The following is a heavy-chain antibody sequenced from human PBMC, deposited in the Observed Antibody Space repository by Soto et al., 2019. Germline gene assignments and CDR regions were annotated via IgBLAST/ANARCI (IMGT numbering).Heavy chain of an antibody. V-gene: IGHV4-31*01. CDR2: IYYXGXT. J-gene: IGHJ5*02. CDR1: GGSISSGGYY. CDR3: ARDPTP. Sequence: SETLSLTCTVSGGSISSGGYYWSWIRQHPGKGLEWIGYIYYXGXTXXXPXXXXXXXISVXTAXXXLXXXXXXVXAADTAVYYCARDPTPWGQGTLVTVSS.